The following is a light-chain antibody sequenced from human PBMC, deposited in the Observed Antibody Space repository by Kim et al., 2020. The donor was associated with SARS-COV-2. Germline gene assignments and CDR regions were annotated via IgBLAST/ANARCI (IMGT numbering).Light chain of an antibody. CDR3: GADHATGSNFVKV. CDR1: SGYSNYK. V-gene: IGLV9-49*01. J-gene: IGLJ3*02. CDR2: VGTGGIVG. Sequence: QLVLTQPPSASASLGASVTLTCTLSSGYSNYKVDWYQQRPGKGPRFVMRVGTGGIVGSKGDGIPDRFSVLGSGLNRYLTIKNIQEEDESDYHCGADHATGSNFVKVFGGGTQLTVL.